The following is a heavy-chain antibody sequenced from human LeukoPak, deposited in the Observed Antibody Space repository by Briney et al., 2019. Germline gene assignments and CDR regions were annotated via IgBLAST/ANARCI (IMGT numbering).Heavy chain of an antibody. CDR2: ISYDGSNK. V-gene: IGHV3-30-3*01. J-gene: IGHJ6*02. CDR3: ARSRPGYCSGGSCLSYYYYGMDV. Sequence: PWGSLRLSCAASGFTFSSYAMHWVRQAPGKGLEWVAVISYDGSNKYYADSVKGRFTISRDNSKNTLYLQMNSLRAEDTAVYYCARSRPGYCSGGSCLSYYYYGMDVWGQGTTVTVSS. CDR1: GFTFSSYA. D-gene: IGHD2-15*01.